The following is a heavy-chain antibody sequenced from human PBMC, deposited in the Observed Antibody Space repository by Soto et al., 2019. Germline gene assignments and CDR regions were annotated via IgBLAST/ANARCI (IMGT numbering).Heavy chain of an antibody. J-gene: IGHJ4*02. V-gene: IGHV3-30-3*01. CDR2: ISSGGDNK. CDR1: GFTFSSYS. Sequence: GGSLRLSCAASGFTFSSYSMHWVRQSPGKGLEWVAVISSGGDNKYYADSVKGRFTISRDNSRNTLYLQIYSLRLEDAAVYFCSGSYDCRGPFDYWGQGTLVTVSS. CDR3: SGSYDCRGPFDY. D-gene: IGHD2-15*01.